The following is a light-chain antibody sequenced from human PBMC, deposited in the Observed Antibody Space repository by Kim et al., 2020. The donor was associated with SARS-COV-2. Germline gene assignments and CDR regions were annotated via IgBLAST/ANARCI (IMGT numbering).Light chain of an antibody. CDR2: AAS. J-gene: IGKJ3*01. V-gene: IGKV1-39*01. CDR1: QSISSH. CDR3: QQSYITPFT. Sequence: QMTQSPSTLSASVGDRVTITCRTTQSISSHLNWYQQKPGRAPKLLISAASTLQGGVPSRFSGSGSETDFTLTISSLQPEDFATYFCQQSYITPFTFGPGTKVDIK.